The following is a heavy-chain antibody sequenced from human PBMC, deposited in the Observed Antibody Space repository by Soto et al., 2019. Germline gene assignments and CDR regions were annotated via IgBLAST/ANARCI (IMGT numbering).Heavy chain of an antibody. V-gene: IGHV1-46*01. CDR2: INPSGGST. Sequence: GASVTVSCTASGYTFTSYDMHWVRQAPGQGLEWMGIINPSGGSTSYAQKFQGRVTMTRDTSTSTVYLELSSLRSEDTAVYYCAGEGRYSGSYAFDYRGPGTLVTVS. CDR1: GYTFTSYD. D-gene: IGHD1-26*01. CDR3: AGEGRYSGSYAFDY. J-gene: IGHJ4*02.